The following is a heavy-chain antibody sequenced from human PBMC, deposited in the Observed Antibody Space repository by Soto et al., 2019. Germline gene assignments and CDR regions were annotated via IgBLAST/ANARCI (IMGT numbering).Heavy chain of an antibody. D-gene: IGHD6-13*01. Sequence: GGSLRLSCAASGFTFSSYAMTWVRQAPGKGLEWVSVISGSGGSPYYADSVKGRFTISRDNSKNTLYLQMNSLRAEDTAVYYCAKGVAASGRNWFDPWGQGTLVTVSS. J-gene: IGHJ5*02. V-gene: IGHV3-23*01. CDR1: GFTFSSYA. CDR3: AKGVAASGRNWFDP. CDR2: ISGSGGSP.